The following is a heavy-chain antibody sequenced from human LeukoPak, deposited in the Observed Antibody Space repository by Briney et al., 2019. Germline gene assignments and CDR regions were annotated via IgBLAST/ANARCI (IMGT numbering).Heavy chain of an antibody. CDR2: INSDGSTI. CDR3: ARGEYHSGWSLSDF. D-gene: IGHD6-19*01. Sequence: PGGSLTLSCAASGFTFSSYWMHWLRHGPGKGLVWFSRINSDGSTINYADSVKGRFTISRDNAKNTLYLQMNSLRVEDTAVYYCARGEYHSGWSLSDFWGQGTLVTVSS. V-gene: IGHV3-74*01. CDR1: GFTFSSYW. J-gene: IGHJ4*02.